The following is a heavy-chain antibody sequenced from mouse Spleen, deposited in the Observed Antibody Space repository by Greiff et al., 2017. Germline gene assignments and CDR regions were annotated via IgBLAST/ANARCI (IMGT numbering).Heavy chain of an antibody. D-gene: IGHD1-2*01. J-gene: IGHJ4*01. CDR1: GFNIKDDY. Sequence: VQLQQSGAELVRPGASVKLSCTASGFNIKDDYMHWVKQRPEQGLEWIGWIDPENGDTEYASKFQGKATITADTSSNTAYLQLSSLTSEDTAVYYCIITTATGAMDYWGQGTSVTVSS. CDR2: IDPENGDT. V-gene: IGHV14-4*01. CDR3: IITTATGAMDY.